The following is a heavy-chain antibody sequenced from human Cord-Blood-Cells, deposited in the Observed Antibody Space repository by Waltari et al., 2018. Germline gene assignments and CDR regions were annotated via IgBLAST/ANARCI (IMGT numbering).Heavy chain of an antibody. V-gene: IGHV4-39*01. Sequence: QLQLQESGPGLVKPSETLSLTCPVSGGSISSSSYYWAWIRQPPGKGLEWIGSIYYSGSTYYNPSLKSRVTISVDTSKNQFSLKLSSVTAADTAVYYCAAGMAAAGTRWFDPWGQGTLVTVSS. D-gene: IGHD6-13*01. CDR1: GGSISSSSYY. CDR3: AAGMAAAGTRWFDP. CDR2: IYYSGST. J-gene: IGHJ5*02.